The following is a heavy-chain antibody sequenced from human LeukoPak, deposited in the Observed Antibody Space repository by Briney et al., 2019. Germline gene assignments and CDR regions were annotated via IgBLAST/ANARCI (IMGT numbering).Heavy chain of an antibody. J-gene: IGHJ4*02. CDR2: ISGNGGKI. CDR3: AKDKGGGSSWFDYFDS. CDR1: GFTFSSYA. Sequence: GSLILSCTASGFTFSSYAINWVRQARGEGLQWVSTISGNGGKIYYADSVKGRFTISRDNSKNTIYLQMNSLRAEDTALYYCAKDKGGGSSWFDYFDSWGQGTQVTVSS. D-gene: IGHD3-10*01. V-gene: IGHV3-23*01.